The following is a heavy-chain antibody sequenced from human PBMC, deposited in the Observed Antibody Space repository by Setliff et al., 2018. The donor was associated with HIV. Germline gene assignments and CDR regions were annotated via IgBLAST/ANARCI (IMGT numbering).Heavy chain of an antibody. V-gene: IGHV1-2*06. Sequence: VKVSCKASGYTFTAYYMHWVRQAPGQGLEWMGRINPNSGGTNYAEKFQGRVTMTRDTSISTAFMDLSRLRSDDTAVYYCASKLHCTNGVCLDAFDIWGQGTMVTVSS. CDR3: ASKLHCTNGVCLDAFDI. J-gene: IGHJ3*02. D-gene: IGHD2-8*01. CDR1: GYTFTAYY. CDR2: INPNSGGT.